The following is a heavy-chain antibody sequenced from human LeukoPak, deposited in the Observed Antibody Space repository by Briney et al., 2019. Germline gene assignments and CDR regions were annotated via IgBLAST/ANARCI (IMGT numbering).Heavy chain of an antibody. CDR3: AKKSRGIVVVTPFDY. V-gene: IGHV3-23*01. Sequence: GGSLRLSCAASGFTFSSYAMSWVRQAPGKGLEWVSAISGSGGSTYYADSVKGRFTISRDNSKNTLYLQMNSLRAEDTAVYYCAKKSRGIVVVTPFDYWGQGTLVTVSS. J-gene: IGHJ4*02. CDR2: ISGSGGST. D-gene: IGHD3-22*01. CDR1: GFTFSSYA.